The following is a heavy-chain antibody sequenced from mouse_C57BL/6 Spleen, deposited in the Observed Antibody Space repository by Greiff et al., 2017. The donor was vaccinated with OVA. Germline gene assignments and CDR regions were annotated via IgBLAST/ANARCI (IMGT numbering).Heavy chain of an antibody. Sequence: QVQLQQPGAELVMPGASVKLSCKASGYTFTSYWMHWVKQRPGQGLEWIGEIDPSDSYTNYNQKFKGKSTLTVDKSSSTAYMQLSSLTSEDSAVYYCAIASSFYWYFDVWGTGTTVTVSS. J-gene: IGHJ1*03. D-gene: IGHD6-2*01. CDR3: AIASSFYWYFDV. CDR1: GYTFTSYW. CDR2: IDPSDSYT. V-gene: IGHV1-69*01.